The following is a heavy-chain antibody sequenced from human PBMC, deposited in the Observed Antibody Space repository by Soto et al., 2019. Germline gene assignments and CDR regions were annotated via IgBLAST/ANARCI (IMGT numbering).Heavy chain of an antibody. J-gene: IGHJ4*02. CDR3: ARDALQYSDSDGRHGG. CDR2: ISTSSSPR. CDR1: GFTFRHYS. V-gene: IGHV3-48*02. Sequence: PGGSLRLSCAASGFTFRHYSMHWVRQAPGKGLEWVAYISTSSSPRYYADSVKGRFTISRDNDRKSIYLEMSSLRDEDTAIYYCARDALQYSDSDGRHGGWGPGTLVTVSS. D-gene: IGHD2-21*01.